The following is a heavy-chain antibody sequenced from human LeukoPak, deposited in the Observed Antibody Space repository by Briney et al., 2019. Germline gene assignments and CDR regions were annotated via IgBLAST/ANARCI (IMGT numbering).Heavy chain of an antibody. CDR1: GFTFSSYW. V-gene: IGHV3-7*01. D-gene: IGHD5-18*01. CDR2: IKGDERET. J-gene: IGHJ1*01. CDR3: ATLDSAMLRRADVGAF. Sequence: GGSLRLSCAASGFTFSSYWMSWVRQAPGKGLEWVACIKGDERETYHVGSVKGRFTISRDNAQNSIYLQMDNLRAEDTAMYYCATLDSAMLRRADVGAFWGQGTLVTVSS.